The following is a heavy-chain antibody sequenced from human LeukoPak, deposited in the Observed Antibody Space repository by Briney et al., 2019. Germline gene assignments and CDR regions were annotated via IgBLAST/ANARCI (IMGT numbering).Heavy chain of an antibody. Sequence: PGGSLRLSCAASGFTFSSYAMHWVRQAPGKGLEWVAVISYDGSNKYYADSVKGRFTISRDNSKNTLYLQMNSLRAEDTAVYYCARGPEQWLVLFAFDIWGQGTMVTVSS. CDR2: ISYDGSNK. D-gene: IGHD6-19*01. V-gene: IGHV3-30*04. J-gene: IGHJ3*02. CDR3: ARGPEQWLVLFAFDI. CDR1: GFTFSSYA.